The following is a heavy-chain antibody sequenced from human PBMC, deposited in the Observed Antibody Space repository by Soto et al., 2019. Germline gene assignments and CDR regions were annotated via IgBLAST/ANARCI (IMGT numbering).Heavy chain of an antibody. V-gene: IGHV3-21*01. D-gene: IGHD1-1*01. CDR3: ARDRSNWNDGLDGEAFDI. J-gene: IGHJ3*02. CDR1: GFTFSSYS. CDR2: ISSSSSYI. Sequence: GGSLRLSCAASGFTFSSYSMNWVRQAPGKGLEWVSSISSSSSYIYYADSVKGRFTISRDNAKNSLYLQMNSLRAEDTAVYYCARDRSNWNDGLDGEAFDIWGQGTMVTVSS.